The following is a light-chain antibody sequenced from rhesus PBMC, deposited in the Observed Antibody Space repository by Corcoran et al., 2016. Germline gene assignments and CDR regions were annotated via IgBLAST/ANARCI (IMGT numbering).Light chain of an antibody. J-gene: IGKJ1*01. Sequence: DIQMTQSPSSLSASVGDKVTITCQASQSISSWFAWYQQKPGKAPKPLIYKASSLESGVPSRFSGSGSGTDFTLTISSLHPEDFATYYCQQYNSAPWTFGQGTKVEIK. CDR2: KAS. CDR3: QQYNSAPWT. CDR1: QSISSW. V-gene: IGKV1-16*01.